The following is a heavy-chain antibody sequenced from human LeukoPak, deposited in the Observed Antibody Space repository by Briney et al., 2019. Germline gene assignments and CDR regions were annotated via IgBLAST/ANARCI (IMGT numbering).Heavy chain of an antibody. CDR3: TRDRGACSSTSCYAGGYFDY. Sequence: GGSLRLSCTASGFTFGDYAMSWVRQAPGKGLEWVGFIRSKAYGGTTGYAASVKGRFTISRDDSKSIAYLQMNSLKTEDTAVYYCTRDRGACSSTSCYAGGYFDYWGQGTLVTVSS. CDR2: IRSKAYGGTT. J-gene: IGHJ4*02. V-gene: IGHV3-49*04. CDR1: GFTFGDYA. D-gene: IGHD2-2*01.